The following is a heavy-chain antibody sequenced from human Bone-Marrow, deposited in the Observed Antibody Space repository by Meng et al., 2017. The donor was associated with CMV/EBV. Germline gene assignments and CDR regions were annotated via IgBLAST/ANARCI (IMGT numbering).Heavy chain of an antibody. CDR2: ISSSGSTI. Sequence: GESLKISCAASGFTFSDYYMSWIRQAPGKGLECVSYISSSGSTIYYADSVKGRFTISRDNAKNSLYLQMNSLRAEDTAVYYCARDSTLWYSSSWSPKRGTYFDYWGQGTLVTVSS. V-gene: IGHV3-11*01. J-gene: IGHJ4*02. CDR1: GFTFSDYY. D-gene: IGHD6-13*01. CDR3: ARDSTLWYSSSWSPKRGTYFDY.